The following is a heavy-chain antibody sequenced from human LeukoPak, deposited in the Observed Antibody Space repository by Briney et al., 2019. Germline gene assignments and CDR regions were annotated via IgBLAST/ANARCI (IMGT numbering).Heavy chain of an antibody. CDR1: GGSISLYY. CDR3: ARGRGSLTY. Sequence: PSETLSLTCTVSGGSISLYYWSWIRQPPGKGLEWIGYFYDTRSPKYNPSLERRFTISVDMSRNQFSLNLTSVTAADTAVYYCARGRGSLTYWGQGTLATVSS. V-gene: IGHV4-59*01. J-gene: IGHJ4*02. D-gene: IGHD3-10*01. CDR2: FYDTRSP.